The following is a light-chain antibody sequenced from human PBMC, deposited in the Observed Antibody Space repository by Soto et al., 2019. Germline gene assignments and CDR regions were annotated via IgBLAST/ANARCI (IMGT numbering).Light chain of an antibody. CDR2: GAS. CDR3: QQYGSSPRT. V-gene: IGKV3-20*01. Sequence: EIVLTQSPGTLSLSPVERAALSCRANQSVSSSYLAWYQQKPGQAPRLLIYGASNRATGIPDRFSGSGSGTDFTLTISRLEPEDFAVYYCQQYGSSPRTFGQGTKVDIK. J-gene: IGKJ1*01. CDR1: QSVSSSY.